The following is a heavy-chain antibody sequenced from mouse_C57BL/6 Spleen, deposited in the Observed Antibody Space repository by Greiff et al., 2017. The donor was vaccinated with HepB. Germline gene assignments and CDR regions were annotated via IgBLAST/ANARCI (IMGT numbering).Heavy chain of an antibody. CDR1: GYTFTSYW. J-gene: IGHJ4*01. V-gene: IGHV1-69*01. CDR2: IDPSDSST. Sequence: QVQLQQPGAELVMPGATVKLSCKASGYTFTSYWMHWVKQRPGQGLEWIGEIDPSDSSTNYNQKFKGKSTLTVDKSSSTAFMQLSSLTSEDSSVYYCATLTGPLAMDYWGQGTSVTVSS. D-gene: IGHD4-1*01. CDR3: ATLTGPLAMDY.